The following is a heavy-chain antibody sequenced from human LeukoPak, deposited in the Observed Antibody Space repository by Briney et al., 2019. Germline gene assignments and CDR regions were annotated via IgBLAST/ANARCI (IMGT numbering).Heavy chain of an antibody. CDR2: INYSGNT. V-gene: IGHV4-59*01. CDR3: AREGRQDYVYFDY. J-gene: IGHJ4*02. D-gene: IGHD4-17*01. CDR1: GDSISSYY. Sequence: PSETLSLTCTVSGDSISSYYWSWIRQPPGKGLEWIGYINYSGNTNYNPSLKSRVTISVDTPKNQFSLRLSSVTAADTAVYYCAREGRQDYVYFDYWGQGTLVTVSS.